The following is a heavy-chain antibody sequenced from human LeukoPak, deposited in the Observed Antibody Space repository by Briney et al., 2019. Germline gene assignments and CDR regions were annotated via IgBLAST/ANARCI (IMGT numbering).Heavy chain of an antibody. J-gene: IGHJ5*02. D-gene: IGHD1-26*01. CDR3: ARTSDGNWFDP. CDR2: INWNGGNT. CDR1: GFTFDDYG. V-gene: IGHV3-20*04. Sequence: PGGSLRLSCAASGFTFDDYGMSWVRQGPGKWLEWVSGINWNGGNTGYADSVKGRFTIFRDNAKNSLYLEMDSLRVEDTALYYCARTSDGNWFDPWGQGTLVTVSS.